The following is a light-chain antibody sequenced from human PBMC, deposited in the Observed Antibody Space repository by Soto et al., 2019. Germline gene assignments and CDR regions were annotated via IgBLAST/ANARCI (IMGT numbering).Light chain of an antibody. V-gene: IGLV2-14*01. CDR3: SSYTTGATYV. CDR1: RSDVGAYNY. J-gene: IGLJ1*01. Sequence: QSALTQPASVSGSPGQSITISCSGTRSDVGAYNYVSWYQQYPGKAPKLMIYEVSNGPSGDSNRFSGSKSGNTASLTISGLQAEDEADYYCSSYTTGATYVFGSGTKLTVL. CDR2: EVS.